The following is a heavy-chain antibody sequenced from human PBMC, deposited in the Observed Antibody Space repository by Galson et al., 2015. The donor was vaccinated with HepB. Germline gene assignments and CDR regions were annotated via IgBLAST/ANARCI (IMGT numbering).Heavy chain of an antibody. CDR1: GFTFRNYW. J-gene: IGHJ2*01. V-gene: IGHV3-7*01. D-gene: IGHD4-17*01. Sequence: SLRLSCAASGFTFRNYWMSWVRQAPGKGLEWVANIKQDGSVKHHVDSVKGRFTISGDNAKNSLYLQMNSLRAEDTAVYYCARAGWHGDYVYWYFDLWGRGTLVTVSS. CDR3: ARAGWHGDYVYWYFDL. CDR2: IKQDGSVK.